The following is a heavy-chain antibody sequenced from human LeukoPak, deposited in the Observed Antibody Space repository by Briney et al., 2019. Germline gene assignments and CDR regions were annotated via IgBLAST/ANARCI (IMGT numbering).Heavy chain of an antibody. CDR1: GYTFTSYA. Sequence: ASVTVSCKASGYTFTSYAMHWMRQAPGQRLEWMGWINAGNGNTKYSQKFQGRVTITRDTSASTAYMELSSLRSEDTAVYYCARLYDFWSGYWGYYGMDVWGQGTTVTVSS. CDR3: ARLYDFWSGYWGYYGMDV. V-gene: IGHV1-3*01. D-gene: IGHD3-3*01. CDR2: INAGNGNT. J-gene: IGHJ6*02.